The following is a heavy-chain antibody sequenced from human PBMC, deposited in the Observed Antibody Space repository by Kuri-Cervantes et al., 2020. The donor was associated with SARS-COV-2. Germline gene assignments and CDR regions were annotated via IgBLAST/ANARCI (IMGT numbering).Heavy chain of an antibody. J-gene: IGHJ4*02. CDR2: ISSSSSYI. V-gene: IGHV3-21*01. CDR3: ARGGFLEWFLDY. CDR1: GFTFSSYS. Sequence: GGSLRLSCAASGFTFSSYSMNWVRQAPGKGLEWVSSISSSSSYIYYADSVKGRFTISRDNAKNSLYLQMNSLRAEDTAVYYCARGGFLEWFLDYWGQGTLVTVSS. D-gene: IGHD3-3*01.